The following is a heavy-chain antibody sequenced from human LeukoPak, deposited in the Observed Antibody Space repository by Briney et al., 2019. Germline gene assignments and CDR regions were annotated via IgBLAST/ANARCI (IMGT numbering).Heavy chain of an antibody. CDR1: GGSISSYY. CDR3: ARNRYYYGSGNYGVPNWFDP. D-gene: IGHD3-10*01. CDR2: IYTSGST. J-gene: IGHJ5*02. V-gene: IGHV4-4*07. Sequence: SETLSLTCTVSGGSISSYYWSWIRQPAGKGLEWIGRIYTSGSTNYNPSLKSRVTISVDTSKNQFSLKLNSVTAADTAVYYCARNRYYYGSGNYGVPNWFDPWGQGTLVTVSS.